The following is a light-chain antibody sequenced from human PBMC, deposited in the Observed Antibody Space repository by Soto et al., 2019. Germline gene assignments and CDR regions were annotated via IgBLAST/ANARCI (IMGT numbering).Light chain of an antibody. J-gene: IGKJ2*01. CDR1: ESIDNW. Sequence: DIQMTQSPSTLSASVGDTVTITCRASESIDNWLAWYQQKPGKAPKLLIFAASTLVRGVPSRFSGRGSGTEFTLTISSLQADDYSTFYCQQYNAYSLYTFGQGTKLEIK. CDR2: AAS. V-gene: IGKV1-5*01. CDR3: QQYNAYSLYT.